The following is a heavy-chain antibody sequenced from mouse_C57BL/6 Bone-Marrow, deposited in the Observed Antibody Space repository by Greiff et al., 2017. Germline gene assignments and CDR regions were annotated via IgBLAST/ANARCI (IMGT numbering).Heavy chain of an antibody. CDR2: IYPRSGNT. CDR3: ARDSSGYPFDY. CDR1: GYTFTSYG. J-gene: IGHJ2*01. Sequence: VQRVESGAELARPGASVKLSCKASGYTFTSYGISWVKQRTGQGLEWIGEIYPRSGNTYYNAKFKGKATLTADKSSSTAYMELRSLTSEDSAVYFCARDSSGYPFDYWGQGTTLTVSS. V-gene: IGHV1-81*01. D-gene: IGHD3-2*02.